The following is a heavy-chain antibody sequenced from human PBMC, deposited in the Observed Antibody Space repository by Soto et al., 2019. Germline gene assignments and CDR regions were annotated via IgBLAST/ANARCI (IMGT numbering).Heavy chain of an antibody. J-gene: IGHJ4*02. D-gene: IGHD6-13*01. Sequence: QVQLVQSGAEVKKPGASVKVSCKASGYTFTSYYMHWVRQAPGQGLEWMGIINPSGGSTSYAQKFQGRVPMTRDTSTSTVYMELSSLRSEYTAVYYCARDLGIGLYSSSLYIDYWGQGTLVTVSS. CDR1: GYTFTSYY. V-gene: IGHV1-46*03. CDR3: ARDLGIGLYSSSLYIDY. CDR2: INPSGGST.